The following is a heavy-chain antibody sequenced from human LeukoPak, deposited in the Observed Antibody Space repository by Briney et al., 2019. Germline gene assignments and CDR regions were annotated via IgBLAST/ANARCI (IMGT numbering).Heavy chain of an antibody. V-gene: IGHV3-21*01. CDR2: ISSSSSYI. CDR3: ASSYYYDSSGFSGEDAFDI. J-gene: IGHJ3*02. CDR1: GFTFSSYG. D-gene: IGHD3-22*01. Sequence: GGSLRLSCAASGFTFSSYGMHWVRQAPGKGLEWVSSISSSSSYIYYADSVKGRFTISRDNAKNSLYLQMNSLRAEDTAVYYCASSYYYDSSGFSGEDAFDIWGQGTMVTVSS.